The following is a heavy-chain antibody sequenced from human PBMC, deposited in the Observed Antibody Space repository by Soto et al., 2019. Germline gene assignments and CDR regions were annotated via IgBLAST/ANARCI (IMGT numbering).Heavy chain of an antibody. J-gene: IGHJ4*02. CDR3: ARGGRWLQNLSPFDY. CDR2: INPNSGGT. V-gene: IGHV1-2*04. D-gene: IGHD5-12*01. Sequence: QVQLVQSGAEVKKPGASVKVSCKASGYTFTGYYMHWVRQAPGQGLEWMGWINPNSGGTNYAQKFQGWVTMTRDTCISTAYMELSRLRSDDTAVYYCARGGRWLQNLSPFDYWGQGTLVTVSS. CDR1: GYTFTGYY.